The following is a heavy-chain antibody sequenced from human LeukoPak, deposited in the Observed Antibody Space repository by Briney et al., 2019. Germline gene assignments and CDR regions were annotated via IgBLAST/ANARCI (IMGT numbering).Heavy chain of an antibody. Sequence: PGGSLRLYSAGSRFTCSSYSMIWVRQAPGKGLEWVASISNSSTYIYYEDSVKSRFTISRDNAKNSLYLQMNSLRAEDTAVYYCARDLLLYFGEVTMAFDYWGQGPLVTVSS. V-gene: IGHV3-21*01. CDR1: RFTCSSYS. D-gene: IGHD3-10*01. J-gene: IGHJ4*02. CDR3: ARDLLLYFGEVTMAFDY. CDR2: ISNSSTYI.